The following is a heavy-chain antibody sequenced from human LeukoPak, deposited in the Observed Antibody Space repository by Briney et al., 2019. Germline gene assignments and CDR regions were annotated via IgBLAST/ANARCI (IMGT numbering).Heavy chain of an antibody. D-gene: IGHD3-3*01. CDR2: INPNSGGT. CDR1: GYTFTAYY. CDR3: ARGGYYDFWSGYFTFDY. J-gene: IGHJ4*02. V-gene: IGHV1-2*02. Sequence: GASVKVSCKDSGYTFTAYYMHWVRQAPGQGLEWMGWINPNSGGTNYAQKFQGRVTMTRDTSISTAYMELSRLRSDDTALYYCARGGYYDFWSGYFTFDYWGQGTLVTVSS.